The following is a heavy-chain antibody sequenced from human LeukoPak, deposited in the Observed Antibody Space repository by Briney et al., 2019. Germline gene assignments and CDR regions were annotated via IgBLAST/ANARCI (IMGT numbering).Heavy chain of an antibody. J-gene: IGHJ5*01. Sequence: GGSLRLSCAASGFTFSTYWMSWGRQATGKGLEWVANIREDGSDKYYVDSVKGRFTISRDNAKNSLYLQMNNLRAEDTAVYYCARYLHDNGAFDSWGQGTLVTVSS. CDR3: ARYLHDNGAFDS. D-gene: IGHD2-8*01. CDR1: GFTFSTYW. V-gene: IGHV3-7*05. CDR2: IREDGSDK.